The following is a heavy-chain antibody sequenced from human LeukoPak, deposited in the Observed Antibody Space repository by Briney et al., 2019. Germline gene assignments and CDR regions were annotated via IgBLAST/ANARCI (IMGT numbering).Heavy chain of an antibody. CDR2: INPNTGGT. CDR3: ARAQYWFGQWWFDP. Sequence: ASVKVSCKASEYTFTGYYLHWVRHVPGHGFEWMGYINPNTGGTDYAQKFQGRVTMTRDVSIDTAYMSLSSLRFDDTAVYYCARAQYWFGQWWFDPWGQGTLVTVSS. J-gene: IGHJ5*02. D-gene: IGHD3-10*01. CDR1: EYTFTGYY. V-gene: IGHV1-2*02.